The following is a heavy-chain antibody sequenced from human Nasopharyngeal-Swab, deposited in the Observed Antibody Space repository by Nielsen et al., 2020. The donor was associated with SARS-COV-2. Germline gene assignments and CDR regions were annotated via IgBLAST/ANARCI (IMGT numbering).Heavy chain of an antibody. CDR3: ARGGNDCGDYDAFDI. CDR2: IYSGGST. J-gene: IGHJ3*02. CDR1: GFTVSSNY. V-gene: IGHV3-53*04. D-gene: IGHD4-17*01. Sequence: GGSLRLSCAASGFTVSSNYMSWVRQAPGKGLEWVSVIYSGGSTYYADSVKGRFTISRHNSKNTLYLQMNSLRAEDTAVYYCARGGNDCGDYDAFDIWGQGTMVTVSS.